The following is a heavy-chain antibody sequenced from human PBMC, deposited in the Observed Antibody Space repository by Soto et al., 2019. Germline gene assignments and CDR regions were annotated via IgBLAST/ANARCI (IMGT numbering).Heavy chain of an antibody. CDR2: INPNGGST. CDR3: ASSGLRLRELPHYYGMDV. CDR1: GYTFTSYY. Sequence: ASVKVSCKASGYTFTSYYMHWVRQAPGQGLEWMGIINPNGGSTSYAQKFQGRVTMTRDTSTSTVYMELSSLISEDTAVYYCASSGLRLRELPHYYGMDVWCQGTTVTVSS. V-gene: IGHV1-46*01. J-gene: IGHJ6*02. D-gene: IGHD3-16*01.